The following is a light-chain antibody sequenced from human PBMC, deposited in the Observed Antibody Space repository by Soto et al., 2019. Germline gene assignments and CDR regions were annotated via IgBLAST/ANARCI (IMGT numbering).Light chain of an antibody. J-gene: IGKJ5*01. Sequence: EIVMTQSPATLSLSPGERATLSCRASQSVSSSYLAWYQQKPGQAPRLLIYDASKRATGIPARFSGSGSGTDFTLTISSLEPEDFAVYFCQQRSDWPPTFGQGTRLEIK. CDR2: DAS. CDR1: QSVSSSY. V-gene: IGKV3D-20*02. CDR3: QQRSDWPPT.